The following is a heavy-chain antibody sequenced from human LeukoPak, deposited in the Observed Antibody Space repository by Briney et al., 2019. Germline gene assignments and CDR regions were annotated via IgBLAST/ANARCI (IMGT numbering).Heavy chain of an antibody. J-gene: IGHJ4*02. Sequence: PGGSLRLSCAASGFTFSSYRMNWVRQAPGKGLEWVSSISSSSSYIYYADSVKGRFTISRDNAKNSLYLQMNSLRAEDTALYYCARDGSGWNFDYWGQGTLVTVSS. D-gene: IGHD6-19*01. CDR3: ARDGSGWNFDY. CDR2: ISSSSSYI. CDR1: GFTFSSYR. V-gene: IGHV3-21*04.